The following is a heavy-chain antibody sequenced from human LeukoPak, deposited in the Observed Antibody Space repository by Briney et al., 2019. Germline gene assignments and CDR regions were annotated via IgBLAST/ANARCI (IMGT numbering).Heavy chain of an antibody. CDR2: IYTSGST. V-gene: IGHV4-4*07. Sequence: SETLSLTCTVSGGSISSYYWSWIRLPAGKGLEWIGRIYTSGSTNYNPSLKSRVTMSVDTSKNQFSLKLSSVTAADTAVYYCARDQGYDSSGYYAGTDYWGQGTLVTVSS. D-gene: IGHD3-22*01. J-gene: IGHJ4*02. CDR3: ARDQGYDSSGYYAGTDY. CDR1: GGSISSYY.